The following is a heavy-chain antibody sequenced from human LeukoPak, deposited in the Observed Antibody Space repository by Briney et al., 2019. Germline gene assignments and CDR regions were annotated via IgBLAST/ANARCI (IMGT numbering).Heavy chain of an antibody. Sequence: ASVKVSCKSADDTFNTYFINWVRQAPGQGLEWMGCISGYNGNTDYAPKFQGRVTMTIDTSANTAYMEVRSLSSDDTAVYYCARENYDIMTGFSGGFDYWGQGTLVTVSS. D-gene: IGHD3-9*01. CDR1: DDTFNTYF. V-gene: IGHV1-18*01. CDR2: ISGYNGNT. J-gene: IGHJ4*02. CDR3: ARENYDIMTGFSGGFDY.